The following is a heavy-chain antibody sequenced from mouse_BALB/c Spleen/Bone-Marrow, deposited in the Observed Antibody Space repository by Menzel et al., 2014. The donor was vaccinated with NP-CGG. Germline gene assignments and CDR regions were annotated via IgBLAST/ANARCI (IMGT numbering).Heavy chain of an antibody. V-gene: IGHV5-6-4*01. CDR2: ISSGGSYT. Sequence: DVKLVESGGGLVKPGGSLKLSCAASGFTFSSYTMSWVRQTPEKRLEWVATISSGGSYTYYPDSVKGRFTISRDNAKNTLYLQMSSLKSEDTAMYYCTSMITRGYYSDYWGQGTTLTVSS. D-gene: IGHD2-4*01. CDR3: TSMITRGYYSDY. CDR1: GFTFSSYT. J-gene: IGHJ2*01.